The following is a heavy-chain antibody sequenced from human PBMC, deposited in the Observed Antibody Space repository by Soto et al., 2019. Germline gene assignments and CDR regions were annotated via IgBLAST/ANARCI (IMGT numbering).Heavy chain of an antibody. CDR1: GFSLSDYA. CDR3: AKDIGVRGVIFDY. J-gene: IGHJ4*02. Sequence: GGSLRLSCAASGFSLSDYAMTWVRQAPGKGLEWVSGISGSGDKTSYADSVKGRFIISRDTSKNTVYLQMNSLKVEDTALYYCAKDIGVRGVIFDYWGQGTLVTVSS. V-gene: IGHV3-23*01. D-gene: IGHD3-10*01. CDR2: ISGSGDKT.